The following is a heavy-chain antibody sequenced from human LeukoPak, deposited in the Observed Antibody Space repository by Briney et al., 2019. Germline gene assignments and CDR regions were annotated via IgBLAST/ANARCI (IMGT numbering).Heavy chain of an antibody. CDR2: IYYSGST. V-gene: IGHV4-39*01. J-gene: IGHJ4*02. CDR1: GGSISSSSYY. Sequence: SETLSLTCTVSGGSISSSSYYWGWIRQPPGKGLEGIGSIYYSGSTYYNPSLKRRVTISVDTSKNQFSLKLSSVTAADTAVYYCARRLAVSGYDWGQGTLVTVSS. D-gene: IGHD3-3*01. CDR3: ARRLAVSGYD.